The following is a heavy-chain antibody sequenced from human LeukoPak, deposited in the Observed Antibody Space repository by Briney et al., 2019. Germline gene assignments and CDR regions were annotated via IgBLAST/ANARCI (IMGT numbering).Heavy chain of an antibody. CDR3: ARRYGDFDAFDI. J-gene: IGHJ3*02. D-gene: IGHD4-17*01. Sequence: SETLSLTCTVSGGSISSGGYYWSWIRQHPGKGLEWIGYIYHSGSTYYNPSLKSRVTISVDTSKNQFSLKLSSVTAADTAVYYCARRYGDFDAFDIWGQGTMVTVSS. CDR1: GGSISSGGYY. CDR2: IYHSGST. V-gene: IGHV4-31*03.